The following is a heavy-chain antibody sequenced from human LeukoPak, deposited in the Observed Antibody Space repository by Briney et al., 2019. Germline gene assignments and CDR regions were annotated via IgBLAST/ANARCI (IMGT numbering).Heavy chain of an antibody. J-gene: IGHJ5*02. V-gene: IGHV1-69*05. Sequence: ASVKVSCKASGGTFSSYIIKWVRQAPGQGLEWMGGIIPMFGTTVYAQKFQGRVTMTTDTSTSTAYMELRSLRSDDTAVYYCARDRGAVVPAAPDWFDPWGQGTLVTVSS. CDR2: IIPMFGTT. CDR3: ARDRGAVVPAAPDWFDP. D-gene: IGHD2-2*01. CDR1: GGTFSSYI.